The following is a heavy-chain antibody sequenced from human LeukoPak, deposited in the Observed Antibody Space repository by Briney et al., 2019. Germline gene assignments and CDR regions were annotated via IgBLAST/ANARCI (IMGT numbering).Heavy chain of an antibody. V-gene: IGHV1-69*13. D-gene: IGHD2-2*02. Sequence: SVKVSCKASGGTFSSYAISWVRQAPGQGLEWMGGIIPIFGTANYAQKFQGRVTITADESTSTAYMELSSLRSEDTAVYYCARGGQINCSSTSCYTGGYYYYMDVWGKGTTVTVSS. CDR3: ARGGQINCSSTSCYTGGYYYYMDV. CDR2: IIPIFGTA. J-gene: IGHJ6*03. CDR1: GGTFSSYA.